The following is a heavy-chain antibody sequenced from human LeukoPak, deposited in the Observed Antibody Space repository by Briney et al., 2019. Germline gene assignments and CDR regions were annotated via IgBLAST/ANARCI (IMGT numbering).Heavy chain of an antibody. D-gene: IGHD6-13*01. CDR1: GYTFTSYD. CDR3: ARGLPAAGTLGDY. V-gene: IGHV1-8*01. J-gene: IGHJ4*02. Sequence: ASVKVSCTASGYTFTSYDINWVRQATGQGLEWMGWMNPNSGNTGYAQKFQGRVTMTRNTSISTAYMELSSLRSEDTAVYYCARGLPAAGTLGDYWGQGTLVTVSS. CDR2: MNPNSGNT.